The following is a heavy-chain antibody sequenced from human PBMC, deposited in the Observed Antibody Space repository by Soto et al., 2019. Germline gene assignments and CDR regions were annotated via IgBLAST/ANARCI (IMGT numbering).Heavy chain of an antibody. V-gene: IGHV4-59*01. J-gene: IGHJ4*02. D-gene: IGHD6-13*01. CDR2: VYNSGST. CDR3: ARYRREAVAGYTLDN. Sequence: SETLSLTCTVSGGSISSNYWTWIRQPPGKGLKWIGYVYNSGSTNYNPSLKSRVTISEDTSKSQFSLKVNSMTAADTAVYYCARYRREAVAGYTLDNWGQGILVTVSS. CDR1: GGSISSNY.